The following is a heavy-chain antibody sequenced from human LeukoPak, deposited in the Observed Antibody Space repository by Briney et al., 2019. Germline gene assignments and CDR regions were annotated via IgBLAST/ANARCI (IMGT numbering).Heavy chain of an antibody. CDR1: GFTLSVYY. J-gene: IGHJ4*02. CDR2: ISSSGSTK. V-gene: IGHV3-11*04. D-gene: IGHD5-18*01. Sequence: PGGSLRLSCAVSGFTLSVYYMSWASHAPGKGLEWVSYISSSGSTKFYADSVKGRFNIYRDNTKKSLYLQMNSLRAEDTAVYYCAREGVLIQLPSDWGQGTLVTVSS. CDR3: AREGVLIQLPSD.